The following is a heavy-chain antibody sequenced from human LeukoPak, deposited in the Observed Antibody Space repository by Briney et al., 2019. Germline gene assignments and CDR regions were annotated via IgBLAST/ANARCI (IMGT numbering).Heavy chain of an antibody. D-gene: IGHD3-22*01. CDR3: AKDIIEGITYYYDSSGLLRYYMDV. CDR2: ISSSSSYI. Sequence: PGGSLSLSCAASGFTFNTYSMNWVRQAPGKGLEWVASISSSSSYIYYADSVKGRFTISRHNAKNSLFLQMNSLRAEDTAVYYCAKDIIEGITYYYDSSGLLRYYMDVWGKGTTVTVSS. V-gene: IGHV3-21*04. CDR1: GFTFNTYS. J-gene: IGHJ6*03.